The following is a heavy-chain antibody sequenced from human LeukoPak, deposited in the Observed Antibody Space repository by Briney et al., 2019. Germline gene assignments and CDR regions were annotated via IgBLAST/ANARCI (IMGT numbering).Heavy chain of an antibody. CDR2: SYSGGNA. CDR3: AHSKRGGGYYINAFAV. V-gene: IGHV4-59*01. CDR1: GASTSAYY. D-gene: IGHD1-26*01. J-gene: IGHJ3*01. Sequence: KPSETLSLTCTVSGASTSAYYWSWIRQPPGKGLEWIGYSYSGGNANYNPSLKTRVTISIDTPENQFSLRLTSVTAADTAVYFCAHSKRGGGYYINAFAVWGQGTLVTISS.